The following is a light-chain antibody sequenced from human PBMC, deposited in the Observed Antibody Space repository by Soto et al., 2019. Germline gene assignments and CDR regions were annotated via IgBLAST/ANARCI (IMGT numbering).Light chain of an antibody. CDR2: GAS. Sequence: EIVLTQSPGTLSLSPGERATLSCRASQTVTSSYLVWYQQKPGQAPRLLIYGASSRATGTPDRFSGSGSGTDFTLTISRLEPEDFAVYYCQQYRRSLTWTFGQGTKVEIK. CDR1: QTVTSSY. J-gene: IGKJ1*01. V-gene: IGKV3-20*01. CDR3: QQYRRSLTWT.